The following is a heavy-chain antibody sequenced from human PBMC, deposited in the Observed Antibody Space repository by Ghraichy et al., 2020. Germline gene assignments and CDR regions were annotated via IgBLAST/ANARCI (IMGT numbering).Heavy chain of an antibody. D-gene: IGHD1-7*01. CDR3: ARETPRSLELPFDY. CDR2: IYTSGST. CDR1: GGSISSYY. J-gene: IGHJ4*02. Sequence: TLSLTCTVSGGSISSYYWSWIRQPAGKGLEWIGRIYTSGSTNYNPSLKSRVTMSVDTSKNQFSLKLSSVTAADTAVYYCARETPRSLELPFDYWGQGTLVTVSS. V-gene: IGHV4-4*07.